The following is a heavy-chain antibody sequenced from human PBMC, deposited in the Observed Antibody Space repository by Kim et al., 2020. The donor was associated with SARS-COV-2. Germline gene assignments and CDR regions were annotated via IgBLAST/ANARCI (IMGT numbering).Heavy chain of an antibody. D-gene: IGHD1-1*01. CDR1: GFTFRNHG. CDR3: SRHRLRYWSHPPHHGLDV. CDR2: MSYDGSSK. Sequence: GGSLRLSCEGSGFTFRNHGIHWVRQAPGKGLEWVAIMSYDGSSKYYADSVKGRFTMSRDNSKNTMFLQMNSLTTADTAVYYCSRHRLRYWSHPPHHGLDVWGRGNTVTVS. V-gene: IGHV3-30*03. J-gene: IGHJ6*02.